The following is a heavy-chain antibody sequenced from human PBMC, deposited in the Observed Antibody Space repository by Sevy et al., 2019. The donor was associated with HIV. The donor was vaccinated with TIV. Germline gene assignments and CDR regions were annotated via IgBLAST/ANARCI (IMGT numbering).Heavy chain of an antibody. V-gene: IGHV1-24*01. D-gene: IGHD6-6*01. J-gene: IGHJ3*02. Sequence: ASVKVSCKVSGYTLTELSMHWVRQAPGKGLEWMGGFDPEDGETIYAQKFQGRVTMTEDTSTDIAYMELSSLRSEDTAVYYCATLYSSSSGAFDAFDIWGQGTMVTVSS. CDR1: GYTLTELS. CDR2: FDPEDGET. CDR3: ATLYSSSSGAFDAFDI.